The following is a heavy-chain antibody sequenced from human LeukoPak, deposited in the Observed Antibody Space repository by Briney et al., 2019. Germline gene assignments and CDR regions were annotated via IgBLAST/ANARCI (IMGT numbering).Heavy chain of an antibody. Sequence: GGSLRLSCAASGFTFSSYAMSWVRQAPGKGLEWVSGISGSGGVTYYADSVKGRFTISRDNSKNTLYLQMISLRAEDTAVYYCARAFSSSWLDYWGQGTLVTVSS. CDR2: ISGSGGVT. CDR1: GFTFSSYA. V-gene: IGHV3-23*01. J-gene: IGHJ4*02. D-gene: IGHD6-13*01. CDR3: ARAFSSSWLDY.